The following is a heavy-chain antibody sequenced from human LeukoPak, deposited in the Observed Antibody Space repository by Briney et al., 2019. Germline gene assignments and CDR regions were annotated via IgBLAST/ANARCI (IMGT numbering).Heavy chain of an antibody. CDR3: ARPRYYYDSSGPSYWYFDL. CDR1: GYSFTSYW. CDR2: IYPGDSDT. J-gene: IGHJ2*01. Sequence: GESLKISCTGSGYSFTSYWIGWVRQMPGKGLEWMGIIYPGDSDTIYSPSFQGQVTISADKSISTAYLQWSSLKASDTAMYYCARPRYYYDSSGPSYWYFDLWGRGTLVTVSS. V-gene: IGHV5-51*03. D-gene: IGHD3-22*01.